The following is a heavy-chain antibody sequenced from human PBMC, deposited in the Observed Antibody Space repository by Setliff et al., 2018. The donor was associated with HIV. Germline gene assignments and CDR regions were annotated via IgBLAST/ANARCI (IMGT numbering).Heavy chain of an antibody. D-gene: IGHD1-26*01. V-gene: IGHV3-7*05. CDR2: IKQDGREK. J-gene: IGHJ4*02. Sequence: GGSLRLSCAASGFTFSTYWMSWVRQAPGKGLEWVANIKQDGREKNYMDSVKGRFTISRDNAKNSLYLQMNSLRVEDTAVYYCATDCAVVGGTGSLDSWGQGTLVTVSS. CDR3: ATDCAVVGGTGSLDS. CDR1: GFTFSTYW.